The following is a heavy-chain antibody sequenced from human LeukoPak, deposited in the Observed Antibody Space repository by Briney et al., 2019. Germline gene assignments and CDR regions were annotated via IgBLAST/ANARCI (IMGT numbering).Heavy chain of an antibody. CDR2: ITDDGGAA. J-gene: IGHJ4*02. V-gene: IGHV3-23*01. Sequence: GGSLRLSCAASGFTFSTSAMKWGRQAPGKGPDWVSSITDDGGAAYYSDSVRGRFTISRDNSKNTLYLQMHSLRAEDTAIYYCAKGRLVFSDYWGQGTLVTVSS. CDR3: AKGRLVFSDY. CDR1: GFTFSTSA. D-gene: IGHD2-21*02.